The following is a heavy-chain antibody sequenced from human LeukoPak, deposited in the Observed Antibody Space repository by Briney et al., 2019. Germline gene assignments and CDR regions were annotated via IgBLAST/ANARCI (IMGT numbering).Heavy chain of an antibody. J-gene: IGHJ4*02. Sequence: GGSLRLSCAASGFTFSSYAMSWVRQAPGKGLEWVSAISGSGGSTYYADSVKGRFTVSRDNSKNTLYLQMNSLRAEDTAVYYCAKSLGPVDTAIGYWGQGTLVTVSS. CDR3: AKSLGPVDTAIGY. V-gene: IGHV3-23*01. D-gene: IGHD5-18*01. CDR2: ISGSGGST. CDR1: GFTFSSYA.